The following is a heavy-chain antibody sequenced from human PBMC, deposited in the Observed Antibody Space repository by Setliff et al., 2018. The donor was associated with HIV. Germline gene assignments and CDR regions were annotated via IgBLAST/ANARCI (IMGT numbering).Heavy chain of an antibody. CDR3: ARRELSIAAAGTYSDY. J-gene: IGHJ4*02. CDR2: IYYSGST. Sequence: SETLSLTCTVSGGSISSYYWSWIRQPPGKGLEWIGYIYYSGSTNYNPSLKSRVTISVDTSKNQFSLKLSSVTAADTAVYYCARRELSIAAAGTYSDYWGQGTLVTVSS. CDR1: GGSISSYY. D-gene: IGHD6-13*01. V-gene: IGHV4-59*08.